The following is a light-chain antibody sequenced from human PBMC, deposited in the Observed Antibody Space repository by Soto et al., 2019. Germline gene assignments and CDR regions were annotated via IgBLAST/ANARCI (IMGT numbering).Light chain of an antibody. V-gene: IGKV3-11*01. J-gene: IGKJ5*01. CDR1: QSVSCY. Sequence: EIVLTQSPATLSLSPGERATLSCRASQSVSCYLDWYQQKPGQAPRLLIYDASNRATGIPARFSGSGSGTDFTLTISSLEPEDFAVYYCQQRSNWPPRITFGQGTRLEIK. CDR2: DAS. CDR3: QQRSNWPPRIT.